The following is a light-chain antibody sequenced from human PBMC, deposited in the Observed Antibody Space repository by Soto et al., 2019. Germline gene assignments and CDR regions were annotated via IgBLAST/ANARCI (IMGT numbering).Light chain of an antibody. CDR2: GAS. Sequence: EMVLTQSPGALSLSPGERATLSCRASQSVSSSYLAWYQQKPGQTPRLLIYGASSRATGIPDRFSGGGSGTDFTLTISRLEPEDFAVYYCQQYGNSPSITFGQGTRLEI. CDR1: QSVSSSY. CDR3: QQYGNSPSIT. V-gene: IGKV3-20*01. J-gene: IGKJ5*01.